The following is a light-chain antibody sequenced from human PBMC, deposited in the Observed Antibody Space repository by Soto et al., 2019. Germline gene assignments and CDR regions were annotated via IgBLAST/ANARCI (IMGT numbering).Light chain of an antibody. Sequence: DIQMTQSPSSLSASVGDRVTITCRASQGISNYVAWFQQKPGKAPKSLIYGASSLRSGVPSKFSGSGSGTDFTLTISNLQPEDFATYYCQHYNSYPITFGQGKRLEI. J-gene: IGKJ5*01. V-gene: IGKV1-16*02. CDR1: QGISNY. CDR2: GAS. CDR3: QHYNSYPIT.